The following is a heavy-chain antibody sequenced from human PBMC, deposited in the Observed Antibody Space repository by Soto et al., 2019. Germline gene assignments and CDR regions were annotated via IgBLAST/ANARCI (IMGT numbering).Heavy chain of an antibody. Sequence: GASVKVSCKASGGTFSSYAISWVRQAPGQGLEWMGGIIPIFGTANYAQKFQGRVTITADESTSTAYVELSSLRSDDTAVYYCARALEYSCGWYNGGFDYWGQGTLVTVSS. V-gene: IGHV1-69*13. D-gene: IGHD6-13*01. CDR2: IIPIFGTA. CDR1: GGTFSSYA. CDR3: ARALEYSCGWYNGGFDY. J-gene: IGHJ4*02.